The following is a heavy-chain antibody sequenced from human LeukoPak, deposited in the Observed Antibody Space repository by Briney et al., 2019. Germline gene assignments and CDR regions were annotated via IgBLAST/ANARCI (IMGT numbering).Heavy chain of an antibody. D-gene: IGHD2-15*01. CDR2: IGGAGGST. J-gene: IGHJ4*02. CDR3: ARDAGVVAVPYLDR. Sequence: GGSLRLSCAASGFTFSSHAMAWVRQAPGKGLEWVSAIGGAGGSTYYADSVKGRFSISRDNSMNTLYLQMDNLGAEDTAIYYCARDAGVVAVPYLDRWGQGTPVTVSS. V-gene: IGHV3-23*01. CDR1: GFTFSSHA.